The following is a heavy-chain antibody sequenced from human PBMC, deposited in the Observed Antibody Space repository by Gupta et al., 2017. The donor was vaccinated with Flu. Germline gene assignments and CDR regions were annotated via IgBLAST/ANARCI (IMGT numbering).Heavy chain of an antibody. V-gene: IGHV3-33*06. Sequence: QVQLVESGGGVVQTGRSLRLCCAASGFTFSSCGMHWVRQAPGKGLDWVAVIWYDGSNNYYADSVKGRFTISRDGSKNTVYLQRNSLRAEDTAMYYCAKDRVWGAPSYYYGMDVWGQGTTVTVSS. CDR1: GFTFSSCG. CDR3: AKDRVWGAPSYYYGMDV. D-gene: IGHD3-16*01. CDR2: IWYDGSNN. J-gene: IGHJ6*02.